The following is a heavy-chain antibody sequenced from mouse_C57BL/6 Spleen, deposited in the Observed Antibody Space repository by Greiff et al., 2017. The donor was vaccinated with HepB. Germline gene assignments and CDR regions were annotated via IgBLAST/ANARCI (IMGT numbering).Heavy chain of an antibody. Sequence: EVKLQESGPGLVKPSQSLSLTCSVTGYSITSGYYWNWIRQFPGNKLEWMGYISYDGSNNYNPSLKNRISITRDTSKNQFFLKLNSVTTEDTATYYCASTIVTTYYFDYWGQGTTLTVSS. V-gene: IGHV3-6*01. CDR1: GYSITSGYY. J-gene: IGHJ2*01. CDR2: ISYDGSN. CDR3: ASTIVTTYYFDY. D-gene: IGHD2-5*01.